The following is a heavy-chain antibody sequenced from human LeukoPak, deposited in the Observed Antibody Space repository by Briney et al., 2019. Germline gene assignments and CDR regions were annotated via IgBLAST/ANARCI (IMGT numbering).Heavy chain of an antibody. CDR2: IYYSGST. CDR1: GGSISSNSYY. J-gene: IGHJ4*02. CDR3: ARNLDYGAVPGY. D-gene: IGHD4-17*01. Sequence: SETLSLTCAVSGGSISSNSYYWSWIRQPPGKGLEWIGYIYYSGSTNYNPSLKSRVTISVDTSKNQFSLKLSSVTAADTAVYYCARNLDYGAVPGYWGQGTLVTVSS. V-gene: IGHV4-61*01.